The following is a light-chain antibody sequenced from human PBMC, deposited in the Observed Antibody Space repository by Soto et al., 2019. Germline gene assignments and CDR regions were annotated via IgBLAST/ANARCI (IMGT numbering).Light chain of an antibody. CDR2: GAS. Sequence: EIVLTQSPGTLSLSPGERATLSCRASQSVSSSYLAWYQQKPGQAPRLLIYGASSRATGIPDRFSGSGSGTDFTHTISRLEPEDFAVYYCHQYDSSPLTVGGGNKVEIK. J-gene: IGKJ4*01. CDR3: HQYDSSPLT. V-gene: IGKV3-20*01. CDR1: QSVSSSY.